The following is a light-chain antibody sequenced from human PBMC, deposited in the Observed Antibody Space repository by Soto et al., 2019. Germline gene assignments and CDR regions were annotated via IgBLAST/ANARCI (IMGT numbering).Light chain of an antibody. CDR3: SSYTSSSTYVV. CDR2: DVS. CDR1: SSDVGGYNY. J-gene: IGLJ2*01. V-gene: IGLV2-14*01. Sequence: QSALTQPASVSGSPGQSITISCTGTSSDVGGYNYVSWYQQHPGKAPKLMIYDVSNRPAVVSNRVSGSKSGNTASLTLSGLQAEDEAAYYCSSYTSSSTYVVFGGGTKLTVL.